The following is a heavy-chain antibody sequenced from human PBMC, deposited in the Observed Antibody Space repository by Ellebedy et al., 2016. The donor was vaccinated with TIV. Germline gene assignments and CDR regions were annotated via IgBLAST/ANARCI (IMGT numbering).Heavy chain of an antibody. CDR3: AESNVLNFVVVAGGAAFDI. Sequence: GESLKISCAASGFTFSSYWMTWVRQAPGLGLEWVANINPDGNEKYYVDSVKGRFTVSRDNSKKSLYLQMNSLKAEDAAVYYCAESNVLNFVVVAGGAAFDIWGQGTMVTVSS. V-gene: IGHV3-7*03. J-gene: IGHJ3*02. D-gene: IGHD2-15*01. CDR2: INPDGNEK. CDR1: GFTFSSYW.